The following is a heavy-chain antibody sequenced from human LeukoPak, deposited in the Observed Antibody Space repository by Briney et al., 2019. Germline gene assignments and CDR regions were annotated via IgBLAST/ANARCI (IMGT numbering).Heavy chain of an antibody. V-gene: IGHV4-30-4*01. Sequence: SQTRSLTCTVSGGSISSGDYYWSWIRQPPGKGLEWIGYIYYSGSTYYNPSLKSRVTISVDTSKNQFSLKLSSVTAADTAVYYCASLLEGATNHRHFDYWGQGTLVTVSS. CDR1: GGSISSGDYY. D-gene: IGHD1-26*01. CDR2: IYYSGST. J-gene: IGHJ4*02. CDR3: ASLLEGATNHRHFDY.